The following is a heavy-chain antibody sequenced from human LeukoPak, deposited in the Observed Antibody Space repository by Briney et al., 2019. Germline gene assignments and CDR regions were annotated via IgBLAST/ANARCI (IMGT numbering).Heavy chain of an antibody. CDR1: GGSISSGSYY. CDR3: ARVPADIVATYYMDV. J-gene: IGHJ6*03. Sequence: NASQTLSLTCTVSGGSISSGSYYWSWIRQPAGKGLEWIGRIYTSGSTNYNPSLQSRVTISVDTSKNQFSLKLSSVIAADTAVYYCARVPADIVATYYMDVWGKGTTVTVSS. CDR2: IYTSGST. D-gene: IGHD5-12*01. V-gene: IGHV4-61*02.